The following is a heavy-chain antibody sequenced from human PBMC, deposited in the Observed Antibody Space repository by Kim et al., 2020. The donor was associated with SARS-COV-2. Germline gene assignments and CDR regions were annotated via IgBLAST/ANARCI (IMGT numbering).Heavy chain of an antibody. J-gene: IGHJ4*02. D-gene: IGHD5-12*01. V-gene: IGHV6-1*01. Sequence: VSVKSRITINPDTSKNQFSLQLNSVTPEDTAVYYCARSPAYGYNYYYFDYWGQGTLVTVSS. CDR3: ARSPAYGYNYYYFDY.